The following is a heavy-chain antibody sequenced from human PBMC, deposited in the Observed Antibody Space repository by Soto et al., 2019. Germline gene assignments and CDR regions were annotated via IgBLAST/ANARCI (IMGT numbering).Heavy chain of an antibody. Sequence: EVQLVESGGGLVQPGGSLRLSCAASGFTVSSNYMSWVRQAPGKGLEWVSVIYSGGSTYYADSVKGRFTISRDNSKNTLNLQMNSLRAEDTAVYYCARDDGRPTGMDVWGQGTTVTVSS. CDR1: GFTVSSNY. V-gene: IGHV3-66*01. CDR3: ARDDGRPTGMDV. J-gene: IGHJ6*02. CDR2: IYSGGST.